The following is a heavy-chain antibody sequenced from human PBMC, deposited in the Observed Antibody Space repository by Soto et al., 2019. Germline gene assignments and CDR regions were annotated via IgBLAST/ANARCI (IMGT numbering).Heavy chain of an antibody. Sequence: GGSLRLSCAASGFAFSNYAMHWVRQAPGKGLEWVSSISTSIDATYYADSVKGRFTISRDDSKNTLYLQMNSLRAEGSAVYCCAKDRTVAARNFDYWGQGTQVTVSS. D-gene: IGHD6-6*01. V-gene: IGHV3-23*01. CDR2: ISTSIDAT. CDR1: GFAFSNYA. J-gene: IGHJ4*02. CDR3: AKDRTVAARNFDY.